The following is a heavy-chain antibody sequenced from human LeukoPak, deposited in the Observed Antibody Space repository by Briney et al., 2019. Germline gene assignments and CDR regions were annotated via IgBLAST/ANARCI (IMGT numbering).Heavy chain of an antibody. CDR2: INPNSGGT. CDR3: ARMITMVRGVIRARFDY. D-gene: IGHD3-10*01. CDR1: GYTFTSYG. J-gene: IGHJ4*02. V-gene: IGHV1-8*02. Sequence: ASVKVSCKASGYTFTSYGISWVRQAPGQGLEWMGWINPNSGGTNYAQKFQGRVTMTRNTSISTAYMELSSLRSEDTAVYYCARMITMVRGVIRARFDYWGQGTLVTVSS.